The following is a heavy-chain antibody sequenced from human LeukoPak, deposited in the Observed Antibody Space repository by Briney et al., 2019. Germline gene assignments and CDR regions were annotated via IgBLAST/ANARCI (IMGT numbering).Heavy chain of an antibody. V-gene: IGHV1-69*02. Sequence: SVKVSCKASGGTFSSYTISWVRQAPGQGLEWMGRIIPILGIANYAQKSQGRVTITADKSTSTAYMELGSLRSEDTAVYYCASSSGGYSYGYYYYYYMDVWGKGTTVTVSS. CDR1: GGTFSSYT. CDR3: ASSSGGYSYGYYYYYYMDV. J-gene: IGHJ6*03. D-gene: IGHD5-18*01. CDR2: IIPILGIA.